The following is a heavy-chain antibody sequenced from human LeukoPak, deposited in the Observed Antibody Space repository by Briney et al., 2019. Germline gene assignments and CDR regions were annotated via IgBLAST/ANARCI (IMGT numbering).Heavy chain of an antibody. CDR2: IYYSGST. Sequence: SETLSLTCTVSGGSISSSSYYWGWIRQPPGKGLEWIGSIYYSGSTYYNPSLKSRVTISVDTSKNQFSLKLSSVTAADTAVYYCARDGGLSGSYRRDYWGQGTLVTVSS. D-gene: IGHD1-26*01. V-gene: IGHV4-39*07. CDR3: ARDGGLSGSYRRDY. CDR1: GGSISSSSYY. J-gene: IGHJ4*02.